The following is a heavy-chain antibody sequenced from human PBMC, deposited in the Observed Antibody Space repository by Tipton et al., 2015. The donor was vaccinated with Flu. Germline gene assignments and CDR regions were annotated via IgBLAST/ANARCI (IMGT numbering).Heavy chain of an antibody. V-gene: IGHV4-59*01. CDR2: IYYSGST. D-gene: IGHD7-27*01. CDR3: ARVPGDHGHFGY. J-gene: IGHJ4*02. Sequence: TLSLTCTVSGDSISSYYWSWIRQPPGKGLEWIGYIYYSGSTNYNPSLKSRVTISVDTSKNQFSLKLSSVTAADTAVYYCARVPGDHGHFGYWGQGTLVTVSS. CDR1: GDSISSYY.